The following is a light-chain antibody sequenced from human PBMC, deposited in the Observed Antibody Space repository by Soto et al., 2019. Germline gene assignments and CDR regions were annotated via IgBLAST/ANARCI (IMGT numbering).Light chain of an antibody. CDR3: QPYT. CDR1: QGISSY. J-gene: IGKJ2*01. Sequence: IRLTQSPAAPSASVGDRVTITCRASQGISSYLAWYQQKPGKAPKLLIYAASTLQSGVPSRFSGSGSGTDFTLTISSLQPEDFATYYCQPYTFDQGTKVAIK. CDR2: AAS. V-gene: IGKV1-9*01.